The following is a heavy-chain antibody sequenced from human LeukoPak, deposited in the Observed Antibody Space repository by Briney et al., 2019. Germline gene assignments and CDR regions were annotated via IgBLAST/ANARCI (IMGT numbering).Heavy chain of an antibody. D-gene: IGHD3-3*01. J-gene: IGHJ5*02. CDR3: ARATIFGVVYYRRVWFDP. CDR1: GYTFTSYD. CDR2: MNPNSGNT. Sequence: ASVKVSCKASGYTFTSYDINWVRQATGQGLEWMGWMNPNSGNTGYAQKFQGRVTMTRNTSISTAYMELSSLRSEDTAVYYCARATIFGVVYYRRVWFDPWGQGTLVTVSS. V-gene: IGHV1-8*01.